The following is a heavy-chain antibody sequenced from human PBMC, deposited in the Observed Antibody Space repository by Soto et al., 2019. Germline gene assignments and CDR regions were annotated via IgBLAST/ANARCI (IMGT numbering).Heavy chain of an antibody. V-gene: IGHV5-10-1*01. J-gene: IGHJ3*02. CDR1: GYSFTSYW. D-gene: IGHD3-22*01. CDR2: IDPSDSYT. CDR3: ARLRYYGSSGYRAFDI. Sequence: GESLKISCKGSGYSFTSYWISWVRQMPGKGLEWMGRIDPSDSYTNYSPSFQGHVTISADKSISTAYLQWSSLKASDTAMYYCARLRYYGSSGYRAFDIWGQGTMVTVSS.